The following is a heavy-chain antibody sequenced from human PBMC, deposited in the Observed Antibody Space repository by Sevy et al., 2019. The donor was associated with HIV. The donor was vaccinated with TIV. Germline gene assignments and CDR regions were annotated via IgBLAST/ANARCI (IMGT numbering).Heavy chain of an antibody. CDR3: TRDHVKDGDLGDYYYYAMDV. D-gene: IGHD4-17*01. Sequence: GGSLRLSCAASGLRFSNYNMNWVRQAPGQGLEWVACISNSSSYIYYVDSVKGRFTISRDNAKNSLYLQMSSLRAEDTAVYYCTRDHVKDGDLGDYYYYAMDVWGQGTTVTVSS. CDR1: GLRFSNYN. V-gene: IGHV3-21*04. CDR2: ISNSSSYI. J-gene: IGHJ6*02.